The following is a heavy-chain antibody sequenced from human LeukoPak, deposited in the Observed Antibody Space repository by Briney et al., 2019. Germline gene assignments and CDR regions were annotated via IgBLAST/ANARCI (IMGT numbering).Heavy chain of an antibody. CDR2: IYYSGST. Sequence: SETLSLTCTVSGGSISSSSYYWGWIRQPPGKGLEWIGSIYYSGSTYYNPSLKSRVTISVDTSKNQFSLKLSSVTAADTAVYYCARHGYGQQLVRTGLPDNWFDPWGQGTLVTVSS. J-gene: IGHJ5*02. CDR3: ARHGYGQQLVRTGLPDNWFDP. CDR1: GGSISSSSYY. D-gene: IGHD6-13*01. V-gene: IGHV4-39*01.